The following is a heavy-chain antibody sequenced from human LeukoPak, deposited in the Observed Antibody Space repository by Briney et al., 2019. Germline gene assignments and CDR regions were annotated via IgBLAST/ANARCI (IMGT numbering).Heavy chain of an antibody. Sequence: ASVRDSCEDSRYTPAELSMHWVRQAPGKGLEWMGGFDPEDGETIYAQKFQGRVTMTEDTSTDTAYMELSSLRSEDTAVYYCATSFGTCAFGGVDVWGQGTTVTVSS. J-gene: IGHJ6*02. V-gene: IGHV1-24*01. CDR3: ATSFGTCAFGGVDV. D-gene: IGHD3-3*01. CDR1: RYTPAELS. CDR2: FDPEDGET.